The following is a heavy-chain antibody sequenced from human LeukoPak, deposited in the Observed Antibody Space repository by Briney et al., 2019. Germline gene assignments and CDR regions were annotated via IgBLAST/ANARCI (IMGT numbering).Heavy chain of an antibody. CDR1: GFTLSGYW. V-gene: IGHV3-7*01. Sequence: GGSLRLSCAASGFTLSGYWMSWVRQAPGKGLEWVANIKQDGSDKYYVNSVKGRFTISRDNAKNSLYLQMNSLRAEDTAVYYCARGLPFDYWGQGTLVTVSS. CDR3: ARGLPFDY. CDR2: IKQDGSDK. J-gene: IGHJ4*02.